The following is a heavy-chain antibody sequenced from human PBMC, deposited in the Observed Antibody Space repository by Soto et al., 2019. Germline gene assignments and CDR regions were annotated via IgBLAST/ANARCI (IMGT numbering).Heavy chain of an antibody. Sequence: GGTLRLSCAASAFTFRSSAMSWVRQSPGKGLEWVSVISGSGGNIYYADSVKGRFTISRDNSKSTLYLHMNGLRAEDTALYYCVRDFDSWGQGTLVTVSS. CDR2: ISGSGGNI. CDR3: VRDFDS. J-gene: IGHJ4*02. V-gene: IGHV3-23*01. CDR1: AFTFRSSA.